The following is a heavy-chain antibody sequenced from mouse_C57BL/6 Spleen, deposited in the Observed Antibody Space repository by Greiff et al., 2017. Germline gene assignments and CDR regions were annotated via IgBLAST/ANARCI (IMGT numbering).Heavy chain of an antibody. CDR3: TRTITAVGMAYFDV. CDR1: GFTFSDAW. J-gene: IGHJ1*03. D-gene: IGHD1-1*01. CDR2: IRNKGNNHAT. Sequence: EVKLVESGGGLVQPGGSMKLSCAASGFTFSDAWMDWVRQSPEKGLEWVAEIRNKGNNHATYYAESVKGRFTSYRDDSKSSVYLKMNSLRAEDTGIYYCTRTITAVGMAYFDVWGKGTTVTVSS. V-gene: IGHV6-6*01.